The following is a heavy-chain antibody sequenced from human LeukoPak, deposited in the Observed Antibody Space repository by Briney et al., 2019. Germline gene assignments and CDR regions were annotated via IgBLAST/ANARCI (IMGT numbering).Heavy chain of an antibody. CDR3: ARRRYPDVPSGAFDI. D-gene: IGHD3-9*01. CDR1: GGSISSGGYS. Sequence: PSETLSLTCAVSGGSISSGGYSWSWIRQPPGKGLEWIGYIYHSGSTYYNPSLKSRVTISVDTSKSQFYVKLRSVTAADTAVYYCARRRYPDVPSGAFDIWGQGTVVTVSA. CDR2: IYHSGST. J-gene: IGHJ3*02. V-gene: IGHV4-30-2*03.